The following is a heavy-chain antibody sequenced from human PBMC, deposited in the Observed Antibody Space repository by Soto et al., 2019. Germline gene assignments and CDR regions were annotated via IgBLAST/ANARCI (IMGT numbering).Heavy chain of an antibody. CDR3: ARGPKVVATTFDY. CDR2: INHSGST. Sequence: PSETLSLTCAVYGGSFSGYYWSWIRQPPGKGLEWIGEINHSGSTNYNPSLKSRVTISVDTSKNQFSLKLSSVTAADTAVYYCARGPKVVATTFDYWGQGTLVTV. V-gene: IGHV4-34*01. D-gene: IGHD5-12*01. CDR1: GGSFSGYY. J-gene: IGHJ4*02.